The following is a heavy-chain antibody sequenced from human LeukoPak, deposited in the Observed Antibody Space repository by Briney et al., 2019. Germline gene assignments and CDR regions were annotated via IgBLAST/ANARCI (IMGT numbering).Heavy chain of an antibody. V-gene: IGHV4-59*08. D-gene: IGHD6-13*01. CDR3: ARVVGSSWYYFDY. CDR2: IYYSGST. Sequence: SETLSLTCTVSGDSISNYYWSWIRQSPGKGLEWIGYIYYSGSTNYNPSLKSRVTISVDTSKNQFSLKLSSVTAADTAVYYCARVVGSSWYYFDYWGQGTLVTVSS. J-gene: IGHJ4*02. CDR1: GDSISNYY.